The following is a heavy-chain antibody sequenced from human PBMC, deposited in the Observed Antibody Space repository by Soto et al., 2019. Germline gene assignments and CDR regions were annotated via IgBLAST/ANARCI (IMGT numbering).Heavy chain of an antibody. J-gene: IGHJ4*02. CDR1: GFTFSSYG. Sequence: AGGSLRLSCVASGFTFSSYGMHWVRQAPGKGLEWVAVISYDGSNKYYADSVKGRFTISRDNSKNTLYLQMNSLRAEDTAVYYCAKRYSGYDFDYWGQGTLVTVSS. CDR2: ISYDGSNK. V-gene: IGHV3-30*18. D-gene: IGHD5-12*01. CDR3: AKRYSGYDFDY.